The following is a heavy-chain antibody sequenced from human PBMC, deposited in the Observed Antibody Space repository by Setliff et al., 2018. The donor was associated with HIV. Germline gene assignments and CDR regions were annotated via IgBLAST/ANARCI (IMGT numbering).Heavy chain of an antibody. D-gene: IGHD6-19*01. CDR1: NYSISSAYY. Sequence: SSETLSLTCAVSNYSISSAYYWGWIRHPPGKGLEWIGSICHSGSTYYNPSLKSRVTISVDTSKNQFSLKLSSVTAADTAVYYCARRPAGAVAGGYGMDVWGQGTTVTVSS. V-gene: IGHV4-38-2*01. CDR2: ICHSGST. J-gene: IGHJ6*02. CDR3: ARRPAGAVAGGYGMDV.